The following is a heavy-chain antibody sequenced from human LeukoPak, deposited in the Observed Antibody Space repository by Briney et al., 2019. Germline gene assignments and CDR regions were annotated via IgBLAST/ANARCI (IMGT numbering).Heavy chain of an antibody. CDR2: ISVHKGNT. J-gene: IGHJ4*02. CDR1: GHIFNSYG. Sequence: ASVKVSCTASGHIFNSYGFSWVRQAPGQGLEWIGWISVHKGNTEYAQKFKGRVTMTADTSTRTVYMELESLRSDDTAVYYCAREEYVSGSYVDDWGQGTLVTVSS. CDR3: AREEYVSGSYVDD. D-gene: IGHD3-10*01. V-gene: IGHV1-18*01.